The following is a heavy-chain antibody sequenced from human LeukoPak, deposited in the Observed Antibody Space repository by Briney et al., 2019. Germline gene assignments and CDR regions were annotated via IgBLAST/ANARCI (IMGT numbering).Heavy chain of an antibody. D-gene: IGHD3-10*01. V-gene: IGHV1-2*02. J-gene: IGHJ6*03. CDR1: GYTFTSNY. CDR2: INPNSGGT. CDR3: ATVRRFGESSYYYMDV. Sequence: ASVKVSCKAFGYTFTSNYMHWVRQAPGQGLEWMGWINPNSGGTNYAQKFQGRVTMTRDTSISTAYMELSSLRSEDTAVYYCATVRRFGESSYYYMDVWGKGTTVTVSS.